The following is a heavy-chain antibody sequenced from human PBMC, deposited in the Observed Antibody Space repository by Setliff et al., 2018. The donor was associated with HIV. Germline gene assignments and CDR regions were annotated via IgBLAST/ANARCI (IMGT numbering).Heavy chain of an antibody. J-gene: IGHJ4*02. D-gene: IGHD5-18*01. CDR2: INHSGST. V-gene: IGHV4-34*01. Sequence: SETLSLTCAVYGRSFSGYYWTWIRQHPGKGLEWIGEINHSGSTNYSPSLKSRVTISVDASRNQFSLRLSSVTAADTAVYYCAAWGPRYSYAPYFFDSWGQGTLVTVSS. CDR3: AAWGPRYSYAPYFFDS. CDR1: GRSFSGYY.